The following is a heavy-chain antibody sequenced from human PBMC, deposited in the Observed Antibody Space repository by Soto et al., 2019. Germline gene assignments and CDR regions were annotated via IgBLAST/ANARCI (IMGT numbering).Heavy chain of an antibody. J-gene: IGHJ6*02. V-gene: IGHV3-23*01. D-gene: IGHD3-3*01. CDR3: AKNCILEWLLPCV. Sequence: GGSLRLSCAASGFTFSSYAMSWVRQAPGKGLEWVSAISGSGGSTYYADSVKGRFTISRDNSKNTLYLQMNSLRAEDTVVYYCAKNCILEWLLPCVWGQGTTVTVSS. CDR1: GFTFSSYA. CDR2: ISGSGGST.